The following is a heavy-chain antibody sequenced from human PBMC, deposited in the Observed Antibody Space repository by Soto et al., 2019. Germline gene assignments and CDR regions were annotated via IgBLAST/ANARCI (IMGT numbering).Heavy chain of an antibody. J-gene: IGHJ4*02. CDR1: GFTFSSYS. CDR3: ARAPYDISGYYLFYFDY. D-gene: IGHD3-22*01. CDR2: ISSGSTYI. V-gene: IGHV3-21*01. Sequence: GGSLRLSCAASGFTFSSYSLNWVRQAPGKGLEWVSSISSGSTYIYYADSVKGRFTISRENAKNSLYLQMNSLTAEDTAVYYCARAPYDISGYYLFYFDYWGRGTLVTVSS.